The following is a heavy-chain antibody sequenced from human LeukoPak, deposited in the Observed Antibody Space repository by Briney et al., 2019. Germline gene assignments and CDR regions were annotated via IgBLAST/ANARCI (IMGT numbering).Heavy chain of an antibody. Sequence: GGSLRLSCAASGFTFSSSAMSRVRQAPGKGLYWVSAISGSGTGTYYADSVKGRFTISRDNSKNTLYLQMNSLRAEDTAVYYCAKEGGTGTRFDYWGQGTLVTVSS. CDR2: ISGSGTGT. V-gene: IGHV3-23*01. J-gene: IGHJ4*02. CDR3: AKEGGTGTRFDY. D-gene: IGHD1-7*01. CDR1: GFTFSSSA.